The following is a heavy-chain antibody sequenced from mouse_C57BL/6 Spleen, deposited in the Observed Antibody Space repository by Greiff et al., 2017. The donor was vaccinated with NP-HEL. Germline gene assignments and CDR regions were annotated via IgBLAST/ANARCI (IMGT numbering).Heavy chain of an antibody. CDR1: GYTFTSYW. Sequence: QVQLQQPGAELVKPGASVKLSCKASGYTFTSYWMHWVKQRPGQGLEWIGMIHPNSGSTNYNAKFKSKATLTADKSSSTAYMQLSSLTSEDSAVYYGERYDSSSSYGYFDVWGTGTTVTVSS. J-gene: IGHJ1*03. CDR3: ERYDSSSSYGYFDV. D-gene: IGHD1-1*01. CDR2: IHPNSGST. V-gene: IGHV1-64*01.